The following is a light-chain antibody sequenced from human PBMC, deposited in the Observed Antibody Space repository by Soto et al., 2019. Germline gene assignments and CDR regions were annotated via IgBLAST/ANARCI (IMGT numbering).Light chain of an antibody. CDR2: EVS. CDR1: SSDVGGYNY. CDR3: SSYTSNNVVV. V-gene: IGLV2-14*01. Sequence: QSVLTQPASVSGSPGQSITISCTGTSSDVGGYNYVSWYQQHPGKAPKVMIYEVSNRPSGVSNPFSGSKSGNTASLTISGLQSDDEAHYYCSSYTSNNVVVFGGGTKVTVL. J-gene: IGLJ2*01.